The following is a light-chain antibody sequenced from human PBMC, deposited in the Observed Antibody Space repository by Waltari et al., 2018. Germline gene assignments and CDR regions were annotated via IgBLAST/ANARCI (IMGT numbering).Light chain of an antibody. V-gene: IGLV2-14*03. CDR3: SSYTTNSTYV. Sequence: QSALTQPASVSGSPGQSITISCTGSSSDVGAYQYFSWCQQHPGKAPKLLIYDVSARPSGVSNRFSASKSGNTASLTISGLQAEDEADYYCSSYTTNSTYVFGTGTKVTVL. J-gene: IGLJ1*01. CDR1: SSDVGAYQY. CDR2: DVS.